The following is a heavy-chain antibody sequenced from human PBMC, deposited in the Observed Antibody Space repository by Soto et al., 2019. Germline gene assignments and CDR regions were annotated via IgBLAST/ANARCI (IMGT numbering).Heavy chain of an antibody. J-gene: IGHJ4*02. V-gene: IGHV4-34*01. CDR2: INHSGST. CDR1: GGSFSGYY. Sequence: PSETLSLTCAVYGGSFSGYYWSWIRQPPGKGLEWIGEINHSGSTNYNPSLKSRVTISVDTSKNQFSLKLSSVTAADTAVYYCARPMYPTYYYGSGSYYNGGFDYWGQGTLVTVSS. D-gene: IGHD3-10*01. CDR3: ARPMYPTYYYGSGSYYNGGFDY.